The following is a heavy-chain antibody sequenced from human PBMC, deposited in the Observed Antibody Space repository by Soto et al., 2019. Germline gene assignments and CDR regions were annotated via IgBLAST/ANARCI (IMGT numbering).Heavy chain of an antibody. J-gene: IGHJ4*02. Sequence: VASVKVSCKASGGTFSSYTISWVRQAPGQGLEWMGRIIPILGIANYAQKFQGRVTITADKSTSTAYMELSSLRSEDTAVYYCARDLLLHDYSNYYFDYWGQGTLVTVSS. D-gene: IGHD4-4*01. CDR1: GGTFSSYT. CDR2: IIPILGIA. V-gene: IGHV1-69*04. CDR3: ARDLLLHDYSNYYFDY.